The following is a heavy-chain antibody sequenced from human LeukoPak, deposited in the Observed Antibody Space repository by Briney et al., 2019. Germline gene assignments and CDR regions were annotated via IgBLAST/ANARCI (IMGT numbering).Heavy chain of an antibody. CDR2: IYHSGST. V-gene: IGHV4-38-2*01. CDR3: ARNPVVVVPAATREGFDP. J-gene: IGHJ5*02. CDR1: GYSISSGYY. Sequence: SETLSLTCAVSGYSISSGYYWGWIRQPPGKGLEWIGSIYHSGSTYYNPSLKSRVTISVDTSKNQFSLKLSSVTAADTAVYYCARNPVVVVPAATREGFDPWGQGTLVTVSS. D-gene: IGHD2-2*01.